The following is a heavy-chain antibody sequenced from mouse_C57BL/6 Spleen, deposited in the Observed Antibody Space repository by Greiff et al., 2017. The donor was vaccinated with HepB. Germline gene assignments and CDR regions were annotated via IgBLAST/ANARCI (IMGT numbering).Heavy chain of an antibody. CDR2: ISSGSSTI. J-gene: IGHJ3*01. CDR1: GFTFSDYG. D-gene: IGHD3-3*01. CDR3: ARGGDPVWFAD. V-gene: IGHV5-17*01. Sequence: EVMLVESGGGLVKPGGSLKLSCAASGFTFSDYGMHWVRQAPEKGLEWVAYISSGSSTIYYADTVKGRVTISRDNAKNTLFLQMTSLRSEDTAMYYCARGGDPVWFADWGQGTLVTVSA.